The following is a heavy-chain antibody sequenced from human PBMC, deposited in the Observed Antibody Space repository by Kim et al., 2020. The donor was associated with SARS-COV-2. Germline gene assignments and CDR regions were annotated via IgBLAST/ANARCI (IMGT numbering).Heavy chain of an antibody. Sequence: SETLSLTCAVYGGSFSGYYWSWIRQPPGKGLEWIGEINHSGSTNYNPSLKSRVTISVDTSKNQFSLKLSSVTAADTAVYYCARGVSSVAGTMVGYYFDYWGQGTLVTVSS. D-gene: IGHD6-19*01. CDR3: ARGVSSVAGTMVGYYFDY. CDR1: GGSFSGYY. CDR2: INHSGST. J-gene: IGHJ4*02. V-gene: IGHV4-34*01.